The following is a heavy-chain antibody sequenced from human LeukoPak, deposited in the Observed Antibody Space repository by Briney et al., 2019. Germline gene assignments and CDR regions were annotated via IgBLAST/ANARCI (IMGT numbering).Heavy chain of an antibody. D-gene: IGHD2-2*02. CDR1: GSTFTDYY. V-gene: IGHV1-2*02. CDR3: ASLWGTWGYTGDNWVDF. Sequence: ASVKVSCKPSGSTFTDYYLHWVRQPPGHRLESFGWMNPYNGDTKYAQKFQGRVTMIRDTSINTAYMELTRLTFDDTAVYYCASLWGTWGYTGDNWVDFWGQGTLVTVSS. J-gene: IGHJ5*01. CDR2: MNPYNGDT.